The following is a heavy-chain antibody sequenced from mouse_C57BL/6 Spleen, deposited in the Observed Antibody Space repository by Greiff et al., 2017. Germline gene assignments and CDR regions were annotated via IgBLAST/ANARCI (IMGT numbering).Heavy chain of an antibody. D-gene: IGHD2-3*01. CDR2: IYPRSGNT. Sequence: VKLQQSGAELARPGASVKLSCKASGYTFTSYGISWVKQRTGQGLEWIGEIYPRSGNTYYNEKFKGKATLTADKSSSTAYMELRSLTSEDAEVYFCARTGDGYYVGAMDYWGQGTSVTVSS. V-gene: IGHV1-81*01. J-gene: IGHJ4*01. CDR1: GYTFTSYG. CDR3: ARTGDGYYVGAMDY.